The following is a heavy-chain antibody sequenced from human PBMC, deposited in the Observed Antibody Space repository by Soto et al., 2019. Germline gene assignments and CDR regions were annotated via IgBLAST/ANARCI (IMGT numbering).Heavy chain of an antibody. CDR2: IYTSGST. D-gene: IGHD1-7*01. CDR1: GGSISSYY. V-gene: IGHV4-4*07. CDR3: ARDGGITGTTWWFDP. Sequence: PSETLSLTCTVSGGSISSYYWSWIRQPAGKGLEWIGRIYTSGSTNYNPSLKSRVTMSVDTSKNQFSLKLSSVTAADTAVYYCARDGGITGTTWWFDPWGQGTLVTVSS. J-gene: IGHJ5*02.